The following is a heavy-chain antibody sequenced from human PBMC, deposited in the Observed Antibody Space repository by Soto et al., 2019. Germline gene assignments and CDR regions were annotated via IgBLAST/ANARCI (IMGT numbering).Heavy chain of an antibody. Sequence: QVQLVESGGGVVQPGRSLGLSCATSGFTFSSFGMHWVRQAPGKGLEWVAFIYYDGTNKYHADSVRGRFTIYRDNSKNTLYLQMNSLRAEDTAVYYCARDLAGGRYFDYWGQGTLVTVSS. CDR3: ARDLAGGRYFDY. CDR1: GFTFSSFG. D-gene: IGHD2-15*01. V-gene: IGHV3-33*01. CDR2: IYYDGTNK. J-gene: IGHJ4*02.